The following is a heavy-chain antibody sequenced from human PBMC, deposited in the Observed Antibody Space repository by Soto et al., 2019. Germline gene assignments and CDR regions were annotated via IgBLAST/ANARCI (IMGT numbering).Heavy chain of an antibody. D-gene: IGHD3-10*01. J-gene: IGHJ4*02. Sequence: QVTLKESGPVLVKPTEPLTLTCTVSGFSLTSSKMGVAWIRQPPGKALEWLAHLFSNDKKSYSTSLRSRLASSQDTSRGQVVLSLTNMDPVDTATSYFARIDEYGSSDWGQGIRVTVSS. V-gene: IGHV2-26*01. CDR2: LFSNDKK. CDR3: ARIDEYGSSD. CDR1: GFSLTSSKMG.